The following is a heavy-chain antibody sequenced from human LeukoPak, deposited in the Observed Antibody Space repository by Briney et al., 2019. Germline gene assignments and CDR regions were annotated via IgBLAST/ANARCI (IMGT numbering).Heavy chain of an antibody. D-gene: IGHD6-19*01. CDR2: IIPIFGTA. Sequence: AASVKLSCKASGGTFSSYAISWVRQAPGQGLEWMGGIIPIFGTANYAQKFQGRVTITADESTSTAYMELSSLRSEDTAVYYCAREAEGIAVASRRFDRWGQGTLVTVSS. CDR3: AREAEGIAVASRRFDR. CDR1: GGTFSSYA. V-gene: IGHV1-69*13. J-gene: IGHJ5*02.